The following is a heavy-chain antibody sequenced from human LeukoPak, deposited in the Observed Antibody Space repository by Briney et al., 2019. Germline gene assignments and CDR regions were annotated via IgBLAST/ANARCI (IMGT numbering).Heavy chain of an antibody. CDR2: IDPSGGGT. Sequence: ASVKVSCKASGYTFTTYYMHWVRQAPGQGLEWMGIIDPSGGGTNYAQKFQGRVTMTRDTSTSTVYMELSSLRSEDTAVYYCASLGSGSSRIIDFDYWGQGTLVTVSS. CDR3: ASLGSGSSRIIDFDY. V-gene: IGHV1-46*01. J-gene: IGHJ4*02. CDR1: GYTFTTYY. D-gene: IGHD3-10*01.